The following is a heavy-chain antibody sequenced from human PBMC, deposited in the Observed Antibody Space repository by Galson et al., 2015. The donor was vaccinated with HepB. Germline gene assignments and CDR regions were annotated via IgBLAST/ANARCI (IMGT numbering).Heavy chain of an antibody. Sequence: SVKVSCKVSGYTLTELSMHWVRQAPGKGLEWMGGFDPEDGETIYAQKFQGRVTMTEDTSTDTAYMELSSLRSEDTAVYYCATEWGLWMVRGRYYGMDVWGQGTTVTVSS. V-gene: IGHV1-24*01. J-gene: IGHJ6*02. CDR1: GYTLTELS. D-gene: IGHD3-10*01. CDR2: FDPEDGET. CDR3: ATEWGLWMVRGRYYGMDV.